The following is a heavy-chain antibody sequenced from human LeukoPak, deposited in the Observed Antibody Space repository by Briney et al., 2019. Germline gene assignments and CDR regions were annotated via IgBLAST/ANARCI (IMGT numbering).Heavy chain of an antibody. Sequence: NPSETLSLTCTVSGGSISSYYWSWIRQPPGKGLEWIGYIYYSGSTNYNPSLKSRVTISVDTSKNQFSLKLSPVTAADTAVYYCARYSSGWYGYYYGMDVWGQGTTVTVSS. CDR1: GGSISSYY. D-gene: IGHD6-19*01. V-gene: IGHV4-59*08. J-gene: IGHJ6*02. CDR3: ARYSSGWYGYYYGMDV. CDR2: IYYSGST.